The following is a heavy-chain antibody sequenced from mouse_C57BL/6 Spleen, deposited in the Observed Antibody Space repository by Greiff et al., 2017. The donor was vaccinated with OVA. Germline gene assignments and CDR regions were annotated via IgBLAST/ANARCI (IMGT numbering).Heavy chain of an antibody. CDR3: ARPPFAY. CDR1: GFTFSGYG. Sequence: DVMLVESGGGLVKPGGSPKLSCAASGFTFSGYGMHWVRQAPEKGLEWVAYISSGSSTIYYADTVKGRFTISRDNAKNTLFLQMTSLRSEDTAMYYCARPPFAYWGQGTLVTVSA. J-gene: IGHJ3*01. CDR2: ISSGSSTI. V-gene: IGHV5-17*01.